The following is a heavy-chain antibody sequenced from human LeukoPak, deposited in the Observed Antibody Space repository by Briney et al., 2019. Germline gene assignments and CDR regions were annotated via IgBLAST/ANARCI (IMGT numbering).Heavy chain of an antibody. CDR1: GGSISSSNW. D-gene: IGHD6-19*01. CDR2: IYRSGST. CDR3: ARDRLAVAGTRLGY. V-gene: IGHV4-4*02. Sequence: SETLSLTCAVSGGSISSSNWWSWVRQPPGKGLEWIGEIYRSGSTSYNPSLKSRVTVSVDKSKNQFSLKLSSVTAADTAVYYCARDRLAVAGTRLGYWGQGTLVTVSS. J-gene: IGHJ4*02.